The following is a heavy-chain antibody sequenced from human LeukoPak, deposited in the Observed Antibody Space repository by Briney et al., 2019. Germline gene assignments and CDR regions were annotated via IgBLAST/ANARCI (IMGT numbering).Heavy chain of an antibody. Sequence: GGSLRLSCAASGFTFSSYGMDWVGQAPGKGLEWVSTMRGSGGDTYYAASVQGRFTISRDNSKNTVYLQMNSLRAEDTAVYYCAKYCSGSCYSGVDYRGQGTLVTVSS. CDR2: MRGSGGDT. CDR1: GFTFSSYG. J-gene: IGHJ4*02. V-gene: IGHV3-23*01. D-gene: IGHD2-15*01. CDR3: AKYCSGSCYSGVDY.